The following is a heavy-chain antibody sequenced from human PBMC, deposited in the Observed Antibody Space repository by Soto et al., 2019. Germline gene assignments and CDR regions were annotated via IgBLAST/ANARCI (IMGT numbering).Heavy chain of an antibody. V-gene: IGHV1-8*01. CDR1: GYTFTSYD. CDR3: ARGGYYDFWSRYYRVYSYLDV. D-gene: IGHD3-3*01. CDR2: MNPNSGNT. J-gene: IGHJ6*03. Sequence: ASVKVSCKASGYTFTSYDSNWVRQATGQGLEWMGWMNPNSGNTGYAQKFQGRVTMTRNTSISTAYMELSSLRSEDTAVYYCARGGYYDFWSRYYRVYSYLDVWGKGTTVTVSS.